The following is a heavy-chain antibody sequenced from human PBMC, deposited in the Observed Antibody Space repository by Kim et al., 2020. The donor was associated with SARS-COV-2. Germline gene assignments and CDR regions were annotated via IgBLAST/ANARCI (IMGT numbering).Heavy chain of an antibody. D-gene: IGHD3-10*01. CDR2: IRHSVST. J-gene: IGHJ3*02. CDR3: ARDGSLGSGTYDGFDI. CDR1: GYSISSGYY. Sequence: SETLSLTCTVSGYSISSGYYWAWVRQPPGKGLELIGSIRHSVSTYYSPSLKSRVTVSIDTSRNHFSLKLTSVTAADTAVYYCARDGSLGSGTYDGFDIWGQGTMVTVSS. V-gene: IGHV4-38-2*02.